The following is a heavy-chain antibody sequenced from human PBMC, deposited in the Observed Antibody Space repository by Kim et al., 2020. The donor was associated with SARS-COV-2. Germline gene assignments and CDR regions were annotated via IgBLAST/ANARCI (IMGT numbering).Heavy chain of an antibody. CDR3: AKDLRVDDFWSGYHKPTGFDP. J-gene: IGHJ5*02. Sequence: GGSLRLSCAASGFTFSSYAMSWVRQAPGKGLEWVSAISGSGGSTYYADSVKGRFTISRDNSKNTLYLQMNSLRAEDTAVYYCAKDLRVDDFWSGYHKPTGFDPWGQGTLVTVSS. V-gene: IGHV3-23*01. CDR2: ISGSGGST. D-gene: IGHD3-3*01. CDR1: GFTFSSYA.